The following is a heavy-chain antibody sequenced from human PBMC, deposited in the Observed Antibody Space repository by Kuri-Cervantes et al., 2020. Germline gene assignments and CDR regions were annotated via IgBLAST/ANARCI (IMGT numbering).Heavy chain of an antibody. V-gene: IGHV1-69*13. J-gene: IGHJ2*01. Sequence: SVKVSCKASGGTFSSYAISWVRQAPGQGLEWMGGIIPIFGTANYAQKFQGRVTITADESTSTAYMELSSLRSEDTAVYYCARVNNWNYDNWYFDLWGRGTLVTVSS. CDR3: ARVNNWNYDNWYFDL. CDR1: GGTFSSYA. D-gene: IGHD1-7*01. CDR2: IIPIFGTA.